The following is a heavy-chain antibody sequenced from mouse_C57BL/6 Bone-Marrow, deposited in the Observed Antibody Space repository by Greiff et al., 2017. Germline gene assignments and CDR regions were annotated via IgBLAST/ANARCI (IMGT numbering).Heavy chain of an antibody. Sequence: QVQLQQSGAELVRPGTSVKMSCKASGYTFTNYWIGWAKQRPGHGLEWIGDIYPGGGYTNYNEKFKGKATLTADKSSSTAYIQFSSLTSEDSAIYYCAKHCNYSAWFAYWGQGTLGTVSA. CDR3: AKHCNYSAWFAY. D-gene: IGHD2-1*01. J-gene: IGHJ3*01. CDR1: GYTFTNYW. V-gene: IGHV1-63*01. CDR2: IYPGGGYT.